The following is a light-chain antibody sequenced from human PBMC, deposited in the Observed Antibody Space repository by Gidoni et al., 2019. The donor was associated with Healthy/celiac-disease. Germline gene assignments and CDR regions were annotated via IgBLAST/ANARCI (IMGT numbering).Light chain of an antibody. CDR1: QSVSSSY. CDR2: GAS. J-gene: IGKJ4*01. V-gene: IGKV3-20*01. Sequence: EIVLTQSPGTLSVSPGERATLSCRASQSVSSSYVAWYQQKPGQAPRLLIYGASSRATGIPDRFSGSGSGTDFTLTISRLEPDDFAVYYCQQYGSSPLTFGGGTKVEIK. CDR3: QQYGSSPLT.